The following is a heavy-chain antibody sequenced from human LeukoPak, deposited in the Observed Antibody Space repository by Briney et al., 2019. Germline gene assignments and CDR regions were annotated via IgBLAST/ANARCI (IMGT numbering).Heavy chain of an antibody. CDR1: GGTFSSYA. CDR2: IIPIFGTA. V-gene: IGHV1-69*13. CDR3: ARDLLRYSSGWYGYYFDY. J-gene: IGHJ4*02. D-gene: IGHD6-19*01. Sequence: SVRVSCKASGGTFSSYAISWVRQAPGQGLEWMGGIIPIFGTANYAQKFQGRVTITADESTSTAYMELSSLRSEDTAVYYCARDLLRYSSGWYGYYFDYWGQGTLVTVSS.